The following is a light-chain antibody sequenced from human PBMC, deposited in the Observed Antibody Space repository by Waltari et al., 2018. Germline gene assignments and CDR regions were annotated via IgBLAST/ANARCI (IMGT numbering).Light chain of an antibody. Sequence: QSVLTQPPSLSGAPGQGVTIPCPGSSPNIGAGYCGQWYQQFPGTAPKLLIYDNTNRPSGVPARFSGSKSGTSASLAITGLQAEDEADYYCQSYDSSLRGFYVFGTGTKVTV. CDR1: SPNIGAGYC. CDR2: DNT. CDR3: QSYDSSLRGFYV. V-gene: IGLV1-40*01. J-gene: IGLJ1*01.